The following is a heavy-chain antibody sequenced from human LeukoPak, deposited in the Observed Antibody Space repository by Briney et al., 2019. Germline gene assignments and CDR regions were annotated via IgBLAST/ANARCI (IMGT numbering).Heavy chain of an antibody. V-gene: IGHV3-9*03. CDR1: GLTFDDYA. CDR2: ISWNSGSI. Sequence: GGSLRLSCAASGLTFDDYAMHWVRQAPGKGLEWVSGISWNSGSIGYADSVKGRFTISRDNAKNSLYLQMNSLRAEDMALYYCTKDIRAVAGASSAFDIWGQGTMVTVSS. J-gene: IGHJ3*02. CDR3: TKDIRAVAGASSAFDI. D-gene: IGHD6-19*01.